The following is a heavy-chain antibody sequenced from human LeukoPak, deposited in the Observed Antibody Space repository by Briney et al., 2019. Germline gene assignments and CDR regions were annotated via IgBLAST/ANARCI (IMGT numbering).Heavy chain of an antibody. CDR3: ARPYSGYDVSAFDI. J-gene: IGHJ3*02. CDR2: IIPIFGTA. D-gene: IGHD5-12*01. V-gene: IGHV1-69*13. Sequence: SVKVSCKASGGTFSSYAISWVRQAPGQGLEWMGGIIPIFGTANYAQKFQGRVTITADESTSTAYMELSSLRSEDTAVYYCARPYSGYDVSAFDIWGQGTMVTVSS. CDR1: GGTFSSYA.